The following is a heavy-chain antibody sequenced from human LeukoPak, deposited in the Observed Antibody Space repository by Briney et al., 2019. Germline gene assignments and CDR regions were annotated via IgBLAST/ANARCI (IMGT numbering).Heavy chain of an antibody. J-gene: IGHJ4*02. Sequence: PGGSLRLSCAASGFTFSDYHINWVRQAPGKGLEWPSYISSTSTSMNYADSVRGRFAISRDNAKNSLYLEMNSLRDEDTAVYYCARVWQDNSGVDYWGQGTLVTVSS. CDR1: GFTFSDYH. V-gene: IGHV3-48*02. CDR2: ISSTSTSM. CDR3: ARVWQDNSGVDY. D-gene: IGHD2-21*01.